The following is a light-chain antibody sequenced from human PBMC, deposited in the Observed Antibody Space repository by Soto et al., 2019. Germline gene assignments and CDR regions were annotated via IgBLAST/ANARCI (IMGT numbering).Light chain of an antibody. CDR1: QSVTSN. Sequence: EIVMTQSPVTLSVSPGERATLSCRASQSVTSNLAWYQQKPGQAPRLLIYGASTRATGIPARFSGSGSGTEFTPTISNLQSEDFAIYYCQQFNDWPRTFGQGTKVEIK. V-gene: IGKV3-15*01. CDR2: GAS. J-gene: IGKJ1*01. CDR3: QQFNDWPRT.